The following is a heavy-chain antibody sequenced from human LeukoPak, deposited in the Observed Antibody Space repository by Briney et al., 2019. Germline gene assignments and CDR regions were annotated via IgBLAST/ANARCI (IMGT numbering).Heavy chain of an antibody. CDR2: IRSNLYGGTP. J-gene: IGHJ4*02. Sequence: PGGSLRLSCTASGSTFGSYAMTWVRQAQGKGLGWVGFIRSNLYGGTPEYAASVKGRFTISRDDSNSIAYLEMDSLKTDDTAVYYCTRDQTPYYWGQGTLVTVSS. CDR3: TRDQTPYY. CDR1: GSTFGSYA. V-gene: IGHV3-49*04.